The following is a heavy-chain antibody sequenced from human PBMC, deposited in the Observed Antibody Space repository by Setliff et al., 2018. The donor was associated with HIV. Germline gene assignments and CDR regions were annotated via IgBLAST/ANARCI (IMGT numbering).Heavy chain of an antibody. CDR3: AIGIGFCSGGSCWGI. D-gene: IGHD2-15*01. CDR1: GYTFTGYY. V-gene: IGHV1-2*02. CDR2: INPNSGDT. Sequence: ASVKVSCKASGYTFTGYYMHWVRQAPGQGLEWMGWINPNSGDTNYAQKFQGRVTMTEDTSTDTGYMELSSLRSEDTALYYCAIGIGFCSGGSCWGIWGQGTMVTVSS. J-gene: IGHJ3*02.